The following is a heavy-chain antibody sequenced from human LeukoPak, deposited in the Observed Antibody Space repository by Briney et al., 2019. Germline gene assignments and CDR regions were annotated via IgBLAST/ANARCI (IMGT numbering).Heavy chain of an antibody. J-gene: IGHJ6*02. D-gene: IGHD3-3*01. CDR1: GGSISSYY. CDR2: IYYSGST. V-gene: IGHV4-59*12. CDR3: AHFKRLIDFWSGYYLPYGMDV. Sequence: SETLSLTCTVSGGSISSYYWSWIRQPPGKGLEWIGYIYYSGSTNYNPSLKSRVTISVDTSKNQFSLKLSSVTAADTAVYYCAHFKRLIDFWSGYYLPYGMDVWGQGTTVTVSS.